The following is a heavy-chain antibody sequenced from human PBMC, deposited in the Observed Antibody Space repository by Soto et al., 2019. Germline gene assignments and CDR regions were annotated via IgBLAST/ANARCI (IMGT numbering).Heavy chain of an antibody. J-gene: IGHJ4*02. V-gene: IGHV4-30-2*01. CDR2: IYHSGST. CDR3: ARAIAARPFYYFDY. Sequence: SETLSLTCAVSGGSISSGGYSWSWIRQPPGKGLEWIGYIYHSGSTYYNPSLKSRVTISVDRSKNQFSLKLSSVTAADTAVYYCARAIAARPFYYFDYWGQGTLVTVSS. CDR1: GGSISSGGYS. D-gene: IGHD6-6*01.